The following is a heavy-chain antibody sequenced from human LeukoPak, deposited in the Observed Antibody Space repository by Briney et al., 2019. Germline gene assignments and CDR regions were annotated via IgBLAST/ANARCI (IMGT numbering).Heavy chain of an antibody. D-gene: IGHD3-22*01. CDR2: ISGSGGST. CDR3: AKSTGFWYDSSGPPRG. CDR1: GFTFSSYA. V-gene: IGHV3-23*01. Sequence: GGSLRLSCAASGFTFSSYAMSCVRQAPGKGLEWVSAISGSGGSTYYADSVKGRFTISRDNSKTALYLKMNSLRAEDTAVYYCAKSTGFWYDSSGPPRGWGQGTLVTVSS. J-gene: IGHJ4*02.